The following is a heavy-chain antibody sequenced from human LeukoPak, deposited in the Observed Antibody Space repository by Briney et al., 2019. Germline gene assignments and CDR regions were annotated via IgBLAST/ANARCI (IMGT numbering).Heavy chain of an antibody. V-gene: IGHV4-34*01. D-gene: IGHD5-18*01. CDR3: ARARGYSYGYRWFDY. Sequence: ASETLSLTCNVFGGSFSGHYWSWIRQPPGRGLEWIGDISPVGITNYNPSLKSRVTISIHTSKNQFSLKLSSVTAADTAVYYCARARGYSYGYRWFDYWGQGTLVTVSS. CDR2: ISPVGIT. CDR1: GGSFSGHY. J-gene: IGHJ4*02.